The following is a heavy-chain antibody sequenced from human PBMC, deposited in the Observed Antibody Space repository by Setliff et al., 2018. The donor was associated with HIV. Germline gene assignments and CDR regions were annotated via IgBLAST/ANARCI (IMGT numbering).Heavy chain of an antibody. D-gene: IGHD2-15*01. CDR1: DDSFSNYD. J-gene: IGHJ4*02. Sequence: SETLSFTCVVSDDSFSNYDWTWIRQPPGKALEWIGYISSSGTTNYNPSLRRRVTISIETSNTRFSLWLRSVTAADTATYFCARLGRAIDDGGSSLRLDFWGQGMLVTVSS. V-gene: IGHV4-4*09. CDR2: ISSSGTT. CDR3: ARLGRAIDDGGSSLRLDF.